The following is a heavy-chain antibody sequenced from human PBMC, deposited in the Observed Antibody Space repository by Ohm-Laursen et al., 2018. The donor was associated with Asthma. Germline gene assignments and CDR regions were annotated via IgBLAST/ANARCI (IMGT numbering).Heavy chain of an antibody. J-gene: IGHJ5*02. Sequence: GSSVKVSCKASGGTFSSYAISWVRQAPGQGLEWMGGIIPIFGTANYAQKFQGRVTITADESTSTAYMELSSLRSEDTAVYYCARGFGDFSHSLGLDPWGQGTLVTVSS. V-gene: IGHV1-69*01. D-gene: IGHD3-16*01. CDR1: GGTFSSYA. CDR3: ARGFGDFSHSLGLDP. CDR2: IIPIFGTA.